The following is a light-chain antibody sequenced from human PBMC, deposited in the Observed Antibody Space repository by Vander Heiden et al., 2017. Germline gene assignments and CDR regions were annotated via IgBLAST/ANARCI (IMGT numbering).Light chain of an antibody. CDR3: CSYAGGSVA. CDR2: EVS. V-gene: IGLV2-23*02. CDR1: SSDVGSYNL. Sequence: QSALTHPAPVSGSPGQSITISCTRTSSDVGSYNLVSWYQQHPGNAPKLMIYEVSKRPSGVSNRFSGSKSGNTASLTISGLQSEDEADYYCCSYAGGSVAFGGGTKLTVL. J-gene: IGLJ2*01.